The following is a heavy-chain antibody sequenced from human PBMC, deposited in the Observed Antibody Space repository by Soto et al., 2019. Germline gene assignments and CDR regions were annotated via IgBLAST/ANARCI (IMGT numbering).Heavy chain of an antibody. CDR1: GGSISSGGYY. CDR3: ARSGYSYGPNPLLY. J-gene: IGHJ4*02. V-gene: IGHV4-31*03. D-gene: IGHD5-18*01. CDR2: IYYSGST. Sequence: QVQLQESGPGLVKPSQTLSLTCTVSGGSISSGGYYWSWIRQHPGKGLEWIGYIYYSGSTYYNPSLKSRATLXVXPXXNQFSLKLSSVTAADTAVYYCARSGYSYGPNPLLYWGQGTLVTVSS.